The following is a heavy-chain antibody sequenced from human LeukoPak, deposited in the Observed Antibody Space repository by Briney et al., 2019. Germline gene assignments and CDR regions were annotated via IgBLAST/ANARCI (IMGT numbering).Heavy chain of an antibody. D-gene: IGHD6-13*01. J-gene: IGHJ4*02. CDR1: GGSLSSYY. CDR3: ARYTSHWGDFDY. CDR2: IYYSGST. Sequence: SETLSLTCTVPGGSLSSYYWSWIRQPPGKGLEWIGYIYYSGSTNYNPSLKSRVTISVDTSKNQFSLKLSSVTAADTAVYYCARYTSHWGDFDYWGQGTLVTVSS. V-gene: IGHV4-59*01.